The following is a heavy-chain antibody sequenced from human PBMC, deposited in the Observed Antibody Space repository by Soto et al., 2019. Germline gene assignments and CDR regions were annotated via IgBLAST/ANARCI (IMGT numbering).Heavy chain of an antibody. V-gene: IGHV4-59*01. J-gene: IGHJ6*03. CDR2: IYYSGST. Sequence: QVQLQESGPGLVKPSETLSLTCTVSGGSISSYYWSWIRQPPGKGLEWIGYIYYSGSTNHNPSLKSRVTISVHTSKNQFSLKLSSVTAADTAVYYCAREARGIFGVVGIYYYMDVWGKGTTVTVSS. CDR1: GGSISSYY. D-gene: IGHD3-3*01. CDR3: AREARGIFGVVGIYYYMDV.